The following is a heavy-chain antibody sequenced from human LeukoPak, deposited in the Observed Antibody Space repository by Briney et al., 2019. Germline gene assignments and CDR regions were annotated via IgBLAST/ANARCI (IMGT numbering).Heavy chain of an antibody. CDR2: ISNDGTTK. V-gene: IGHV3-30*18. CDR3: AKGVHSSAWSWAAFDI. D-gene: IGHD6-19*01. J-gene: IGHJ3*02. CDR1: GFTFSSYS. Sequence: GGSLRLSCAASGFTFSSYSMNWVRQAPGKGLEWVAVISNDGTTKYYADSVKCRFTISRDNSKTTLYLQMNSLRADDTAVYYCAKGVHSSAWSWAAFDIWGQGTMVTVSS.